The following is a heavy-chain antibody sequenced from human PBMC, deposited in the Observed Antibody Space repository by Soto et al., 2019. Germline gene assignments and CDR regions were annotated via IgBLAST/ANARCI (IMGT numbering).Heavy chain of an antibody. J-gene: IGHJ4*02. CDR2: IKQDGSEK. V-gene: IGHV3-7*01. D-gene: IGHD3-22*01. CDR3: VRDGLDYYDTERLYFDN. Sequence: PGGSLRLSCAASGFTFSSYWMSWVRQAPGKGLEWVANIKQDGSEKYYVDSVKGRFTISRDNAKNSLYLQMNSLRAEDTATYYCVRDGLDYYDTERLYFDNWGQGTLVTVSS. CDR1: GFTFSSYW.